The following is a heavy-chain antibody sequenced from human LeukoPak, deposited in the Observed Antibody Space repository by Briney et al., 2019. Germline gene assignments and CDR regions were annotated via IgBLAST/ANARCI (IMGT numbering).Heavy chain of an antibody. CDR1: GYTFTSYG. CDR2: ISAYNGNT. CDR3: VVWRECSGGSCRYRFDP. V-gene: IGHV1-18*01. Sequence: ASVKVSCKASGYTFTSYGISWVRQAPGQGLEWMGWISAYNGNTNYAQKLQGRVTMTTDTSTSTAYMELRSLRSDDTAVYYCVVWRECSGGSCRYRFDPWGQGTLVTVSS. D-gene: IGHD2-15*01. J-gene: IGHJ5*02.